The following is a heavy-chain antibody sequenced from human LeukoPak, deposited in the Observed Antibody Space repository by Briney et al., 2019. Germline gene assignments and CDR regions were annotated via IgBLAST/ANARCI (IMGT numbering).Heavy chain of an antibody. CDR1: GFTFSDYY. Sequence: GGSLRLSCAASGFTFSDYYMSWFRQAPGKGLEWVSYISSSGSTIYYADSVKGRFTSSRDNAKNSLYLQMNSLRAEDTAVYYCAKRGGYSYGWCFDYWGQGALVTVSS. CDR2: ISSSGSTI. CDR3: AKRGGYSYGWCFDY. J-gene: IGHJ4*02. V-gene: IGHV3-11*01. D-gene: IGHD5-18*01.